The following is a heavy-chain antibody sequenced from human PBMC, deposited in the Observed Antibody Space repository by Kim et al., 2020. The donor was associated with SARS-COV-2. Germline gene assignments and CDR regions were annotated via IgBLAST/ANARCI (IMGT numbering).Heavy chain of an antibody. Sequence: SETLSLTCTVSGGSISSSSYYWGWIRQPPGKGLEWIGSIYYSGSTYYNPSLKSRVTISVDTSKNQFSLKLSSVTAADTAVYYCARLRTTTVTTEDYFDYWGQGTLVTVSS. V-gene: IGHV4-39*01. CDR1: GGSISSSSYY. D-gene: IGHD4-17*01. CDR3: ARLRTTTVTTEDYFDY. CDR2: IYYSGST. J-gene: IGHJ4*02.